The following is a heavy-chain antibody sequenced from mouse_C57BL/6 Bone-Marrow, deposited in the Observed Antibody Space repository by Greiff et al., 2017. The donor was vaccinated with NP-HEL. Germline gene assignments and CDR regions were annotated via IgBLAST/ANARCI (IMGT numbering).Heavy chain of an antibody. V-gene: IGHV1-55*01. CDR2: IYPGSGST. D-gene: IGHD1-1*01. CDR1: GYTFTSYW. Sequence: QVQLQQPGAELVKPGASVKMSCKASGYTFTSYWITWVKQRPGQGLEWIGDIYPGSGSTNYNEKFKSKATLTVDTSSSTAYMQLSSLTSADSAVYYCARCYYYGSSYGYWGQGTTLTVSS. CDR3: ARCYYYGSSYGY. J-gene: IGHJ2*01.